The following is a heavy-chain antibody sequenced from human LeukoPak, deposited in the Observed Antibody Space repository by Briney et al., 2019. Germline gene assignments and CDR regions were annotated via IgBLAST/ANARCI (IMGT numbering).Heavy chain of an antibody. V-gene: IGHV4-39*07. Sequence: SETLSLTCTVSGGSISSSSYYWGWIRQPPGKGLEWIGSIYYSGSTYYNPSLKSRVTISVDMSKNQFSLKLSSVTAADTAVYYCARGTSLGFGGWLPHPHFDYWGQGTLVTVSS. J-gene: IGHJ4*02. CDR1: GGSISSSSYY. CDR2: IYYSGST. CDR3: ARGTSLGFGGWLPHPHFDY. D-gene: IGHD2-2*01.